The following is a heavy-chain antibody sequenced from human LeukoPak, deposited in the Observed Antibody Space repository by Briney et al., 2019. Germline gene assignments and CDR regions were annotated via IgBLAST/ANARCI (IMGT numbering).Heavy chain of an antibody. V-gene: IGHV1-46*01. J-gene: IGHJ5*02. D-gene: IGHD3-16*01. CDR2: INPSGGGT. CDR3: ARGQYYDYVWGSYSDWFDP. CDR1: GYTFTSYY. Sequence: ASVKVSCKASGYTFTSYYMHWVRQAPGQGLEWMGIINPSGGGTSYAQKFQGRVTMTRDTSTSTVYMELSSLRSEDTAVYYCARGQYYDYVWGSYSDWFDPWGQGTLVTVSS.